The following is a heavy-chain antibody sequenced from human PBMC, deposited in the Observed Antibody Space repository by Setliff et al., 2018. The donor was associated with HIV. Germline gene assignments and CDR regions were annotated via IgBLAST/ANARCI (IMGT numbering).Heavy chain of an antibody. CDR3: ARRTIWGDAFDV. J-gene: IGHJ3*01. V-gene: IGHV4-38-2*01. Sequence: SETLSLTCSVSGYSLSSGFYWGWIRQAPGKGLEWIANIYHSGNTYNNPYLKSRVTMSLDTSKNQVSLRLTSVPAADTAIYYCARRTIWGDAFDVWGQGTMVTVSS. CDR1: GYSLSSGFY. D-gene: IGHD3-16*01. CDR2: IYHSGNT.